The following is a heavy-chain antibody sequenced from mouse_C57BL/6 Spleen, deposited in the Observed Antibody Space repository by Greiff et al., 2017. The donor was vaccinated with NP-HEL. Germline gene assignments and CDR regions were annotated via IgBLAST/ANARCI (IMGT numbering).Heavy chain of an antibody. CDR3: ARNYYYYGSSYPYAMDD. Sequence: QVQLQQSGAELVKPGASVKISCKASGYAFSSYWMNWVKQRPGKGLEWIGQIYPGDGDTNYNGKFKGKATLTADKSSSTAYMQLSSLTSEDSAVYFCARNYYYYGSSYPYAMDDWGQGTSVTVSS. J-gene: IGHJ4*01. CDR1: GYAFSSYW. CDR2: IYPGDGDT. D-gene: IGHD1-1*01. V-gene: IGHV1-80*01.